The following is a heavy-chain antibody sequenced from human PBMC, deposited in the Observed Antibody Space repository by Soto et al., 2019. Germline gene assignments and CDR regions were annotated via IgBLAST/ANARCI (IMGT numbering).Heavy chain of an antibody. V-gene: IGHV4-30-2*01. CDR1: GGSISSGGYS. Sequence: QLQLQESGSGLVKPSQTLSLTCAVSGGSISSGGYSWSWIRQPPGKGLEWIGYIYHSGSTYYNPSLKSRVTISVDRSKNQFSLKLSSVPAADTAVYYCARGGVDYYDSSGYYFSPSYFDYWGQGTLVTVSS. CDR2: IYHSGST. CDR3: ARGGVDYYDSSGYYFSPSYFDY. D-gene: IGHD3-22*01. J-gene: IGHJ4*02.